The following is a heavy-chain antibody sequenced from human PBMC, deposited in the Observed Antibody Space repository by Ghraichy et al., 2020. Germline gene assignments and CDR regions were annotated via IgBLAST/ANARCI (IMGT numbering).Heavy chain of an antibody. CDR3: ARYGYSYGHEYYFDY. V-gene: IGHV4-61*01. D-gene: IGHD5-18*01. J-gene: IGHJ4*02. CDR2: IYYSGST. Sequence: SETLSLTCTVSGGSVSSGSYYWSWIRQPPGKGLEWIGYIYYSGSTNYNPSLKSRVTISVDTSKNQFSLKLSSVTAEDTAVYYCARYGYSYGHEYYFDYWGQGTLVTVSS. CDR1: GGSVSSGSYY.